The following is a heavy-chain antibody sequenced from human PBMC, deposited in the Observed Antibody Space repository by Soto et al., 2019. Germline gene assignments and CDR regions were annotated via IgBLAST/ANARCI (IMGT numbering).Heavy chain of an antibody. J-gene: IGHJ3*02. V-gene: IGHV3-30*18. CDR2: ISYDGSNK. D-gene: IGHD3-10*01. CDR1: GVTFSSYG. Sequence: PGWSLRLSCAASGVTFSSYGMHWVRQAPGKGLEWVAVISYDGSNKYYADSVKGRFTISRDNSKNTLYLQMNSLRAEDTAVYYCAKIAPITMVRSGAFDIWGQGTMVTVSS. CDR3: AKIAPITMVRSGAFDI.